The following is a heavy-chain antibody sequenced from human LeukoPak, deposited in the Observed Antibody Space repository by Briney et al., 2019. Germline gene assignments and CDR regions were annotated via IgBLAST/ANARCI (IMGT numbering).Heavy chain of an antibody. CDR3: ARTYCSGGSRYSADY. Sequence: GESLKISCKGSGYSFTSYWIGWVRQMPGKGLEWMGIIYPGDSDTRYSPSFQGQVTISADKSISTAYLQWSSLKASDTAMYYCARTYCSGGSRYSADYWGQGTLVTVSS. V-gene: IGHV5-51*01. J-gene: IGHJ4*02. CDR2: IYPGDSDT. D-gene: IGHD2-15*01. CDR1: GYSFTSYW.